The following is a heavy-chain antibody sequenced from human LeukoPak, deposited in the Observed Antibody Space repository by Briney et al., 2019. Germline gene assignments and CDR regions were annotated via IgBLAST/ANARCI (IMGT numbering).Heavy chain of an antibody. CDR2: IYSSGST. CDR3: ARGPASITEGYFDY. Sequence: SETLSLTCRVSGVSISSGSNYWGWIRQPPGKTLEWIGSIYSSGSTYYNPSLKSRLTISVDTSRNQFSLTLSSVTAADTAVYYCARGPASITEGYFDYWGQGTLVTVSS. CDR1: GVSISSGSNY. V-gene: IGHV4-39*07. J-gene: IGHJ4*02. D-gene: IGHD2-2*01.